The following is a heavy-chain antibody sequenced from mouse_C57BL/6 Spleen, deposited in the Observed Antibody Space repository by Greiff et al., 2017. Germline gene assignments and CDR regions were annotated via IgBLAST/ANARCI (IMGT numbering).Heavy chain of an antibody. V-gene: IGHV5-12*01. CDR1: GFPFSDYY. CDR2: ISNGGGST. J-gene: IGHJ4*01. CDR3: ARRIYYDYDGGVDYYAMDY. D-gene: IGHD2-4*01. Sequence: LQQSGGGLVQPGGSLKLSCAASGFPFSDYYMYWVRQTPEKRLEWVAYISNGGGSTYYPDTVKGRFTISRDTAKNTLYLQMSRLKSEDTAMYYCARRIYYDYDGGVDYYAMDYWGQGTSVTVSS.